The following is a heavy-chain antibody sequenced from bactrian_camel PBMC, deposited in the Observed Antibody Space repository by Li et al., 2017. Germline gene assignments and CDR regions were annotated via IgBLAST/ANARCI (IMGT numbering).Heavy chain of an antibody. J-gene: IGHJ4*01. D-gene: IGHD2*01. CDR2: ISPASGRR. CDR1: GYTYNRNC. V-gene: IGHV3S1*01. Sequence: QLVESGGGSVQAGGSLRLSCAASGYTYNRNCMAWFRQAPGKEREGVAAISPASGRRYYADSVKGRFTISLDNAKTTIYLQMDNLRADDSGMYYCAADPSGTEQFCQYAKGMPTDHARFGEGTQVTVS.